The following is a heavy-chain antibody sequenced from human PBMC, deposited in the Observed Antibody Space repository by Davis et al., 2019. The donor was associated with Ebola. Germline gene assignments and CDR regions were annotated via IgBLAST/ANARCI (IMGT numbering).Heavy chain of an antibody. J-gene: IGHJ4*02. CDR1: GFIFSDYE. V-gene: IGHV3-48*03. CDR2: VGNSVDRI. Sequence: GESLKISCEASGFIFSDYEMNWVRQTPGKGLEWVAYVGNSVDRIHYAASVKGRFTASRDNARHSLFLQMNNLKLEDTGVYYGVPGTWIRGQGMRVTVSA. CDR3: VPGTWI. D-gene: IGHD5-18*01.